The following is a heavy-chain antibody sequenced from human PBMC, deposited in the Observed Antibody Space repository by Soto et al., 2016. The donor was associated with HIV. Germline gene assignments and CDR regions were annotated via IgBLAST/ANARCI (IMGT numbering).Heavy chain of an antibody. V-gene: IGHV3-23*01. CDR3: AKEISYSRGRNDAFDM. CDR2: ISDSGGRT. Sequence: EVQLLESGGGLVEPGGSLRLSCAASGFTFSVCAMSWVRLTPGKGLEWVSAISDSGGRTYYADSVKGRFTISRDNSKNTLYLQMNSLRADDTAVYYCAKEISYSRGRNDAFDMWGQGTMVTVSS. D-gene: IGHD6-19*01. CDR1: GFTFSVCA. J-gene: IGHJ3*02.